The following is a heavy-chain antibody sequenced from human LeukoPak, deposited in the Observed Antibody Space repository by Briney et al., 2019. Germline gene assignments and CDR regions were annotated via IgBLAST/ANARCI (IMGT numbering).Heavy chain of an antibody. J-gene: IGHJ6*03. CDR1: GFTFSGYE. Sequence: PGGSLRLSCAASGFTFSGYEMNWVRQAPGKGLEWVSYISSSGSTIYYADSVKGRFTISRDNAKNSLYLQMNSLRAEDTAVYYCARDMLGRRITIFGVVTYYMDVWGKGTTVTVSS. CDR2: ISSSGSTI. D-gene: IGHD3-3*01. CDR3: ARDMLGRRITIFGVVTYYMDV. V-gene: IGHV3-48*03.